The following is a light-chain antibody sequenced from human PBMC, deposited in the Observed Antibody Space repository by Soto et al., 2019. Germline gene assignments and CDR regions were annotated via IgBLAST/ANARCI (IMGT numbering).Light chain of an antibody. CDR3: CSYAGSYTLGV. J-gene: IGLJ3*02. V-gene: IGLV2-11*01. CDR1: SSDVGGYNL. CDR2: DVT. Sequence: QSALTQPRSVSGSPGQSVTISCTGTSSDVGGYNLVSWYQQYPGRAPKRLIYDVTKRPSGVPDRFSGSKSGNTASLTISGLKAEDEADYYCCSYAGSYTLGVFGGGTKLTVL.